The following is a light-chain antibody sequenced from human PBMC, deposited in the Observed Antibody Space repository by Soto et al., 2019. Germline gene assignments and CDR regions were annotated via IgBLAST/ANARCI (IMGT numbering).Light chain of an antibody. CDR1: QSISSW. CDR3: QQYNSYPLT. Sequence: DIQMTQSPSTLSASVGDRVTIACRASQSISSWLAWYQQKPGKAPKLLIYDASSLESGVPSRFSGSGSGTEFTLTISSLQPDDFATYYCQQYNSYPLTFGQGTKVEIK. CDR2: DAS. J-gene: IGKJ1*01. V-gene: IGKV1-5*01.